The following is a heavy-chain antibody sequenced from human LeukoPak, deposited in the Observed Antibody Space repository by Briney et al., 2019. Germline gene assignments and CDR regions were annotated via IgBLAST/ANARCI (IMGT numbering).Heavy chain of an antibody. CDR3: ARRRAASWSFDS. D-gene: IGHD6-13*01. CDR1: GXTVSSNY. J-gene: IGHJ4*02. CDR2: IYTDGRT. V-gene: IGHV3-66*04. Sequence: GGSLRLXXXASGXTVSSNYMGWVRQAPGKGLEWVSVIYTDGRTYSADSMKGRFTLSRDNSKNTLYLQMSSLRAEDTAVYYCARRRAASWSFDSWGQGTLVTVSS.